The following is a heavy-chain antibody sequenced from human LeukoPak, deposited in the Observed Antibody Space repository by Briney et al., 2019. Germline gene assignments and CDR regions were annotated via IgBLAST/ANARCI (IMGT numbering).Heavy chain of an antibody. Sequence: ASVKVSCKASGYTFTGYYKHWVRQAPGQGLEWMGWISAYNGNTNYAQKLQGRVTMTTDTSTSTAYMELRSLRSDDTAVYYCARPTYSSSGYSLPFYANAFDIWGQGTMVTDSS. CDR2: ISAYNGNT. V-gene: IGHV1-18*04. CDR3: ARPTYSSSGYSLPFYANAFDI. D-gene: IGHD6-13*01. J-gene: IGHJ3*02. CDR1: GYTFTGYY.